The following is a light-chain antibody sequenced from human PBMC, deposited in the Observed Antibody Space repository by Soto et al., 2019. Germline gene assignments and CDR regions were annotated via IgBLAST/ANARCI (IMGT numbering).Light chain of an antibody. Sequence: QAVLTQPASVSGSPGQSITISCTGSSSDVGTQNYVSWYQQHPDKAPKLMIYEVSDRPSGVSNRFSGSKSGNTASLTISGVQAEDEADYYCLSYTSSYTVVFGGGTKLPVL. CDR3: LSYTSSYTVV. J-gene: IGLJ2*01. CDR1: SSDVGTQNY. V-gene: IGLV2-14*01. CDR2: EVS.